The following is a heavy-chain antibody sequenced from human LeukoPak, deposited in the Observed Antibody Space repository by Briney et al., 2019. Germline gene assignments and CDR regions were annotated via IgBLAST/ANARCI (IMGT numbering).Heavy chain of an antibody. CDR2: IIPIFGTA. CDR3: ARSSIVATFRFDY. V-gene: IGHV1-69*13. D-gene: IGHD5-12*01. J-gene: IGHJ4*02. CDR1: GGTFSSYA. Sequence: SVKVSCKASGGTFSSYAISWVRQAPGQGLEWMGGIIPIFGTANYAQKFQGRVTITADESTSTAYMELSSLRSEGTAVYYCARSSIVATFRFDYWGQGTLVTVSS.